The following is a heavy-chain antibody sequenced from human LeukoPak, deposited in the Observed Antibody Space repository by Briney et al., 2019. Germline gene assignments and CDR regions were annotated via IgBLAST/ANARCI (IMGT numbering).Heavy chain of an antibody. CDR2: ISSSSSYI. CDR3: ARDPTPWKWLVYWYFDL. CDR1: GFTFSSYS. D-gene: IGHD6-19*01. J-gene: IGHJ2*01. V-gene: IGHV3-21*01. Sequence: PGGSLRLSCAASGFTFSSYSMNWVRQAPGKGLEWVSSISSSSSYIYYADSVKGRFTISRDNAKNSLYLQMNSLRAEDTAVYYCARDPTPWKWLVYWYFDLWGRGTLVTVSS.